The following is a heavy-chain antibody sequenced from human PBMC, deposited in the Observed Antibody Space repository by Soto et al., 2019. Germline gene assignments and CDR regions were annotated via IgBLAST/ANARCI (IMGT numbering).Heavy chain of an antibody. Sequence: GASVKVSCKASGYTFTSYGISWVRQAPGQGLEWMGWISAYNGNTNYAQKLQGRVTMTTDTSTSTAYMELRSLRSDDTAVYYCARDHDFWSGYPNNWFDPWGQGTLVTVSS. CDR1: GYTFTSYG. CDR2: ISAYNGNT. D-gene: IGHD3-3*01. J-gene: IGHJ5*02. V-gene: IGHV1-18*01. CDR3: ARDHDFWSGYPNNWFDP.